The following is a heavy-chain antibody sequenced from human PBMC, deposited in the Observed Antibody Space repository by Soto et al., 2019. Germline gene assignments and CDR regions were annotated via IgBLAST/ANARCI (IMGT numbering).Heavy chain of an antibody. D-gene: IGHD6-13*01. CDR3: AMGGQKLHGMDV. V-gene: IGHV3-11*01. J-gene: IGHJ6*02. CDR1: GFTFTDYY. CDR2: ISGSGSRI. Sequence: QVQLVESGGGLVKPGGSLRLSCAASGFTFTDYYMRWIRQATGKGLEWVSYISGSGSRIYYADSVKGRFTISRDNAKNALYLQMNSLRAEDTAVYYCAMGGQKLHGMDVCGQGTTVTVSS.